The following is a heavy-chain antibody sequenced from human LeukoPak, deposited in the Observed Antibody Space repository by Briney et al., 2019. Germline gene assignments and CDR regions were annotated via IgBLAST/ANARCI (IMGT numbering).Heavy chain of an antibody. V-gene: IGHV1-18*01. CDR1: GYTFTSYG. CDR3: ARWAEYCSSTSCYTFYYYYGMDV. D-gene: IGHD2-2*02. Sequence: ASVKVSCKASGYTFTSYGISWVRQAPGQGLEWMGWISAYNGNTNYAQKLQGRVTMTTDTSTSTAYMELRSLRSDDTAVYYCARWAEYCSSTSCYTFYYYYGMDVWGQGTTVTVSS. J-gene: IGHJ6*02. CDR2: ISAYNGNT.